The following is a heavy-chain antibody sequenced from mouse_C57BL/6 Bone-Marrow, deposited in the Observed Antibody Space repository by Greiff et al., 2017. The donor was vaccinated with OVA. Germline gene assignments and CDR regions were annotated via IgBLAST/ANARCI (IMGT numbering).Heavy chain of an antibody. CDR1: GYTFTTYP. J-gene: IGHJ3*01. CDR3: ARTDGNYGDWFAY. CDR2: FHPYNDDT. V-gene: IGHV1-47*01. D-gene: IGHD2-1*01. Sequence: VQLQESGAELVKPGASVKMSCKASGYTFTTYPIEWMKQNHGKSLEWIGNFHPYNDDTKYNEKFKGKATLTVEKSSSTVYLELSRLTSDDSAVYYCARTDGNYGDWFAYWGQGTLVTVSA.